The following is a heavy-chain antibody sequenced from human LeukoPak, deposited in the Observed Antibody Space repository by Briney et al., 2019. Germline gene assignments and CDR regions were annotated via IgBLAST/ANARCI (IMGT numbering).Heavy chain of an antibody. Sequence: SETLSLTCAVYGGSFSGYYWSWIRQPPGKGLEWIGEINHSGSTNYNPSLKSRVTISADTSKNQFSLKLSSVTAADTAVYYCARAAGSLAYSSGSPNWFDPWGQGTLVTVSS. J-gene: IGHJ5*02. CDR1: GGSFSGYY. CDR3: ARAAGSLAYSSGSPNWFDP. CDR2: INHSGST. D-gene: IGHD6-19*01. V-gene: IGHV4-34*01.